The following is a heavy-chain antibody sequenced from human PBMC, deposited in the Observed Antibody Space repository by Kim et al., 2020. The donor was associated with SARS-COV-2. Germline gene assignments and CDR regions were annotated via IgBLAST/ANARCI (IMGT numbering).Heavy chain of an antibody. CDR3: ARRYYYDSSGYYGSFGHAFDI. J-gene: IGHJ3*02. CDR2: IYPGDSDT. V-gene: IGHV5-51*01. Sequence: GESLKISCKGSGYSFTSYWIGWVRQMPGKGLEWMGIIYPGDSDTRYSPSFQGQVTISADKSISTAYLQWSSLKASDTAMYYCARRYYYDSSGYYGSFGHAFDIWGQGTMVTVSS. D-gene: IGHD3-22*01. CDR1: GYSFTSYW.